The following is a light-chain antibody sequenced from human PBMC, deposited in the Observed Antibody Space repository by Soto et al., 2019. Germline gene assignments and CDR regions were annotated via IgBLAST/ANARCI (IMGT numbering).Light chain of an antibody. CDR1: QSVSRW. Sequence: DIQMTQSPSTLSASVGDRVTITCRASQSVSRWVAWYQQKPGKPPNLLIYKASTLETGVPSRFSGSGSETEFTLTISSLQPDDFATYYCHQYHSYVFTFGQGTKLEIK. CDR3: HQYHSYVFT. CDR2: KAS. V-gene: IGKV1-5*03. J-gene: IGKJ2*01.